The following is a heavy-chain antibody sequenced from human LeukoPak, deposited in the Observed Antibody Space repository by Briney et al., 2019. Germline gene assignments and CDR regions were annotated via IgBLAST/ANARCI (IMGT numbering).Heavy chain of an antibody. CDR1: GFTVSSNY. CDR2: IYSGGST. D-gene: IGHD6-13*01. CDR3: ARDGTYSSSWYDPIYYYYYMDV. V-gene: IGHV3-53*01. J-gene: IGHJ6*03. Sequence: GGSLRLSCAASGFTVSSNYMSWVRQAPGEGLEWVSVIYSGGSTYYADSVKGRFTVSRDNSNNMLHLQMNSLRAEDTAVYYCARDGTYSSSWYDPIYYYYYMDVWGKGTTVTVSS.